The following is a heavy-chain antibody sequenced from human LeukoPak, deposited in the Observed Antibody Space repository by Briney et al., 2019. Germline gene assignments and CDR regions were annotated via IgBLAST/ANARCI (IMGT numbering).Heavy chain of an antibody. CDR2: IHAGTGNT. D-gene: IGHD1-1*01. Sequence: ASVNVSCKASGDTFISYAIHWVRQAPGQRLEWMGWIHAGTGNTKYSQKFQGRVTITRDTSANTVYIELSRLRPEDTAVCYCARDITIGTTRFDPWGQGTLVTVSP. CDR3: ARDITIGTTRFDP. J-gene: IGHJ5*02. CDR1: GDTFISYA. V-gene: IGHV1-3*01.